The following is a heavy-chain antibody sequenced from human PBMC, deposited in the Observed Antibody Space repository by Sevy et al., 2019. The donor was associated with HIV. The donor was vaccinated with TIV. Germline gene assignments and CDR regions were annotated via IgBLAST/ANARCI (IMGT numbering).Heavy chain of an antibody. V-gene: IGHV7-4-1*02. Sequence: ASVKVSCKASGYTFTSYAMNWVRQAPGQGLEWMGWINTNTGNPTYAQGFTGRFVFSLDTSVSTAYLQISSLKAEDTAVYYCARDMVRGVISYYYYGMDVWGQGTTVTVSS. CDR1: GYTFTSYA. D-gene: IGHD3-10*01. J-gene: IGHJ6*02. CDR3: ARDMVRGVISYYYYGMDV. CDR2: INTNTGNP.